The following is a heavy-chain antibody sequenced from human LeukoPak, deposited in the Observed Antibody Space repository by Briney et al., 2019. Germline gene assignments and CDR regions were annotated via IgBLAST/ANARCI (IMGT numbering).Heavy chain of an antibody. CDR3: ARDLGYCSGGNCYSVLDY. J-gene: IGHJ4*02. V-gene: IGHV3-7*04. CDR2: IKQDGSEK. Sequence: PGGSLRLSCAASGFTFSINWMNWVGQAPGKGLECLAKIKQDGSEKYYVDSVKGRFTISRDNAKNSLYLQMNSLRAEDTAVYYCARDLGYCSGGNCYSVLDYWGQGTLVTVSS. D-gene: IGHD2-15*01. CDR1: GFTFSINW.